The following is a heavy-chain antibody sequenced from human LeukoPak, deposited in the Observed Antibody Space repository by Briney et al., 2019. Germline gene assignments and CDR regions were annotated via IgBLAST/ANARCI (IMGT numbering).Heavy chain of an antibody. CDR3: ARVYSSSSLGP. D-gene: IGHD6-13*01. Sequence: LSETLSLTCTVSGGSISSYYWSWIRQPPGKGLEWIGYMYYSGSTNYNPSLKSRVTISVDTSKNQFSLKLSSVTAADTAVYYCARVYSSSSLGPWGQGTLVTVSS. V-gene: IGHV4-59*08. J-gene: IGHJ4*02. CDR1: GGSISSYY. CDR2: MYYSGST.